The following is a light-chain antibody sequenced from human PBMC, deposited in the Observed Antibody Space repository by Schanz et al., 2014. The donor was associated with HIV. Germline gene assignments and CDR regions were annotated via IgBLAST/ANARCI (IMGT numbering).Light chain of an antibody. CDR3: QQYATTPLT. CDR1: KSVNNNY. Sequence: EIVLTQSPGTLSLSPGEGATLSCRATKSVNNNYLAWYQQKPGQAPRLLIYGASSRATGIPDRFSGSGSGTDFTLTINSLDPEDSAVYYCQQYATTPLTFGQGTRLETK. J-gene: IGKJ5*01. V-gene: IGKV3-20*01. CDR2: GAS.